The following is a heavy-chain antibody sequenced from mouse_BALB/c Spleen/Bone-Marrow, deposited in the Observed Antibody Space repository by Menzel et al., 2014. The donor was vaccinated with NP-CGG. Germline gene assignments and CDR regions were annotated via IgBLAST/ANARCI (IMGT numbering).Heavy chain of an antibody. J-gene: IGHJ3*01. CDR2: INPDSNTI. Sequence: EVQLQQSGGGLVQPGGSLKLSCAASGFDFSSYWMSWVRQAPGKGLEWIGEINPDSNTINYTPSLKDKFIISRDNAKNTLYLQMSKVRSEDTALYYCARLGYYGWVAYWGQGTLVTVSA. CDR1: GFDFSSYW. D-gene: IGHD2-3*01. CDR3: ARLGYYGWVAY. V-gene: IGHV4-1*02.